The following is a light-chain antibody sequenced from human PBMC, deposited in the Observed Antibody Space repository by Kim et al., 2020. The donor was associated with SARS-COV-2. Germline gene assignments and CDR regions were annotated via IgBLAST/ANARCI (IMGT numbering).Light chain of an antibody. CDR3: HQYGSSPLT. Sequence: SPGERATLSGRASQSVSSSYLAWYQQKPGQAPRLLIYGASSRATGIPDRFSGSGSGTDFTLTISRLEPEDFAVYYCHQYGSSPLTFGQGTRLEIK. CDR1: QSVSSSY. J-gene: IGKJ5*01. CDR2: GAS. V-gene: IGKV3-20*01.